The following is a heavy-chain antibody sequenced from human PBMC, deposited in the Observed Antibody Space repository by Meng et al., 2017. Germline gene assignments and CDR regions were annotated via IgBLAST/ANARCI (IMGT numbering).Heavy chain of an antibody. Sequence: GESLKISCAASGSTFSNAWMSWVRQAPGKGLEWVGRIKSKTDGGTTDYGAPVKGRFNISSDDSKNTLYLQMNSLKTEGTAVYYGTTDQVPSSISNEVRLRWNEYWGQGTLVTVSS. J-gene: IGHJ4*02. V-gene: IGHV3-15*01. CDR3: TTDQVPSSISNEVRLRWNEY. D-gene: IGHD1-1*01. CDR1: GSTFSNAW. CDR2: IKSKTDGGTT.